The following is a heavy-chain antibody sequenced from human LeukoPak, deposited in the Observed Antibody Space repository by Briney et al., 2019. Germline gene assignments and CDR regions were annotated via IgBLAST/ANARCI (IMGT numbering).Heavy chain of an antibody. V-gene: IGHV1-2*06. Sequence: GASVKVSCKASGYTFTDYYIHWVRQAPGQGLEWMGRINPNSGGINYAQKFQGRVTMTTDTSISTAYMELSRLRSDDTAVYYCATYYDFWSGYPYWGQGTLVTASS. CDR2: INPNSGGI. CDR1: GYTFTDYY. CDR3: ATYYDFWSGYPY. D-gene: IGHD3-3*01. J-gene: IGHJ4*02.